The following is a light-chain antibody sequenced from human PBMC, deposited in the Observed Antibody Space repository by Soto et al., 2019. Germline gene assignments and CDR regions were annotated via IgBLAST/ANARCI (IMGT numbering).Light chain of an antibody. CDR1: SSNIGAGYD. Sequence: QSVLTQPPSVSGAPGQRVFISCTGSSSNIGAGYDVHWYHQLPGTAPKLLIYGNGYRPSGVPDRFSGSKSGTSASLAITGLQAEDEADYYCQSYDSSLSGGVFGGGTKLTVL. CDR3: QSYDSSLSGGV. CDR2: GNG. V-gene: IGLV1-40*01. J-gene: IGLJ3*02.